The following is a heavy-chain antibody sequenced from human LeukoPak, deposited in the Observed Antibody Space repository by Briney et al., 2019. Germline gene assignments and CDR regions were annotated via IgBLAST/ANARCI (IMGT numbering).Heavy chain of an antibody. CDR1: GYTFTSYY. J-gene: IGHJ4*02. CDR2: INPSGGST. Sequence: ASVKVSCKASGYTFTSYYMHWVRQAPGQGPEWMGIINPSGGSTSYAQKFQGRVTMTRDTSTSTVYMELSSLRSEDTAVYYCAQAPPGEDSPFDYWGQGTLVTVSS. D-gene: IGHD2-21*01. V-gene: IGHV1-46*01. CDR3: AQAPPGEDSPFDY.